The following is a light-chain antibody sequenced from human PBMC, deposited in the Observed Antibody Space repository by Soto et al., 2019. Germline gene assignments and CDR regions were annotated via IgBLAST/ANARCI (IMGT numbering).Light chain of an antibody. CDR3: TSYASGSAHVV. CDR1: SSDIGGYDY. Sequence: QSALTQPASVSGSPGQSITLSCTGTSSDIGGYDYVSWYQRHPGKAPKLIIYDVNNRPSGVSNRLSGSKSGNTASLTISVLQAEDEADYYCTSYASGSAHVVFGGGTKLTVL. V-gene: IGLV2-14*01. CDR2: DVN. J-gene: IGLJ2*01.